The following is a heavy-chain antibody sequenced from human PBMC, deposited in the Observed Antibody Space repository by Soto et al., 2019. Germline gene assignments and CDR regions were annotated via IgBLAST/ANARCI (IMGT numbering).Heavy chain of an antibody. D-gene: IGHD2-21*02. CDR3: AKDNYRLPVSSMDV. J-gene: IGHJ6*02. V-gene: IGHV3-30*18. Sequence: QVQLVESGGGVVQPGRSLRLSCAASGFTFSSHGMHWVRQAPGQGLEWVAGISYDGSNKNYADSVKGRFMISRDNSKNTLYLQMNSLRAEDTAVFYCAKDNYRLPVSSMDVWGQGTTVTVSS. CDR2: ISYDGSNK. CDR1: GFTFSSHG.